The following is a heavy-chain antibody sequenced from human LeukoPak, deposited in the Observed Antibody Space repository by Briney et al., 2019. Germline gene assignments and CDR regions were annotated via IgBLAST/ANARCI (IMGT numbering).Heavy chain of an antibody. CDR3: ARGDDSSGYYYDWFDP. J-gene: IGHJ5*02. CDR1: GGSFSGYY. D-gene: IGHD3-22*01. V-gene: IGHV4-34*01. Sequence: SETLSLTCAVYGGSFSGYYWSWIRQPPGKGLEWIGEINHSGSTNYNPSLKSRVTISVGTSKNQFSLKLSSVTAADTAVYYCARGDDSSGYYYDWFDPWGQGTLVTVSS. CDR2: INHSGST.